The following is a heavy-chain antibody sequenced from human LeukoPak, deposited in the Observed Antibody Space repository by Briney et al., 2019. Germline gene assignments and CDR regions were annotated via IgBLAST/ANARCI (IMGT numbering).Heavy chain of an antibody. CDR3: AKELRFLEWTPSDY. CDR1: GFTFSSYS. J-gene: IGHJ4*02. D-gene: IGHD3-3*01. CDR2: ISGSGGST. V-gene: IGHV3-23*01. Sequence: GGSLRLSCAASGFTFSSYSMNWVRQAPGKGLEWVSAISGSGGSTYYADSVKGRFTISRDNSKNTLYLQMNSLRAEDTAVYYCAKELRFLEWTPSDYWGQGTLVTVSS.